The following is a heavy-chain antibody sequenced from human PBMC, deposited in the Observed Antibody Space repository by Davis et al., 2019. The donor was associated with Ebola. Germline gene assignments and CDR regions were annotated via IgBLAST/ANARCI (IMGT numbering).Heavy chain of an antibody. CDR1: GFTFSSYS. D-gene: IGHD3-3*01. CDR2: ISSSSSYI. Sequence: PGGSLRLSCAASGFTFSSYSMNWVRQAPGKGLEWVSSISSSSSYIYYADSVKGRFTISRDNAKNSLYLQMNSLRAEDTAVYYCARGRITIFGVVTPFDYWGQGTLVTVSS. J-gene: IGHJ4*02. V-gene: IGHV3-21*01. CDR3: ARGRITIFGVVTPFDY.